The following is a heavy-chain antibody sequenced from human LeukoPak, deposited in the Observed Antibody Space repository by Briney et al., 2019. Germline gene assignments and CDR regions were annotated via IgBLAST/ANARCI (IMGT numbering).Heavy chain of an antibody. CDR2: IYSGGST. J-gene: IGHJ4*02. CDR1: GFTVSSNY. CDR3: AKDRSSSSGRGFDY. Sequence: GGSLRLSCAASGFTVSSNYMSWVRQAPGKGLEWVSVIYSGGSTYYADSVKGRFTISRDNSKNTLYLQMNSLRAEDTAVYYCAKDRSSSSGRGFDYWGQGTLVTVSS. V-gene: IGHV3-53*01. D-gene: IGHD6-6*01.